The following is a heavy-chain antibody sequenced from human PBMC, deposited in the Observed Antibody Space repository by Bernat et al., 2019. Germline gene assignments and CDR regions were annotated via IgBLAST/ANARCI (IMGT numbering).Heavy chain of an antibody. Sequence: QVQLVESGGGVVQPGRSLRLSCAASGFNFNTYGMHWVRQPPGKGLEWVAIIWYDGSNKYYADSVKGRFTISRDNSKNTLYLQMDNLRVEDTAVYYCARDRGSSPPPDIWGQGTMVTVSS. J-gene: IGHJ3*02. CDR2: IWYDGSNK. D-gene: IGHD6-13*01. CDR1: GFNFNTYG. CDR3: ARDRGSSPPPDI. V-gene: IGHV3-33*01.